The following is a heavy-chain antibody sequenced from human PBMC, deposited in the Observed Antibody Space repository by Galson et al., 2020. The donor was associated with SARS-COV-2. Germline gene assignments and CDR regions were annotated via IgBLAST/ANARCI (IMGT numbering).Heavy chain of an antibody. D-gene: IGHD3-22*01. CDR3: ATGPTPITMIRGDWFDP. J-gene: IGHJ5*02. Sequence: GESLKISCKVSGYTLTELSMHWVRQAPGKGLEWMGGFDPEDGETIYAQKFQGRVTMTEDTSTDTAYMELSSLRSEDTAVYYCATGPTPITMIRGDWFDPWGQGTLVTVSS. CDR1: GYTLTELS. CDR2: FDPEDGET. V-gene: IGHV1-24*01.